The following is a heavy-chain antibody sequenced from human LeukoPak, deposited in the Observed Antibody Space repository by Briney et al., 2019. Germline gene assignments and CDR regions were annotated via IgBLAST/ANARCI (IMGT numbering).Heavy chain of an antibody. Sequence: SETLSLTCTVSGGSISSYYWSWIRQPPGKGLEWIGYIYYSGSTSYNPSLKSRVTISVDTSKNQFSLKLSSVTAADTAVYYCARDSNSGSYWGQGTLVTVSS. V-gene: IGHV4-59*01. J-gene: IGHJ4*02. CDR2: IYYSGST. CDR1: GGSISSYY. CDR3: ARDSNSGSY. D-gene: IGHD1-26*01.